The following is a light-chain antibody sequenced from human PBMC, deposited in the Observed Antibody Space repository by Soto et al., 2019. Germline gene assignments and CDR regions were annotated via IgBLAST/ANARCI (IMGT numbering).Light chain of an antibody. Sequence: EIVLTQSPGTLSLSPGEGATLSCRASQSVNSYLAWYQQKPGQAPRLLIFNASSRATGIPDRFSGSGSGTDFTLTINGLEPEDFAVYYCQHYGSSLWTFGQGTKVEIK. CDR2: NAS. V-gene: IGKV3-20*01. CDR1: QSVNSY. J-gene: IGKJ1*01. CDR3: QHYGSSLWT.